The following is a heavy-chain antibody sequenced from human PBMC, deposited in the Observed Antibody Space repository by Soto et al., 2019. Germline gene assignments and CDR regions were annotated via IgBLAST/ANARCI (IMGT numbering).Heavy chain of an antibody. V-gene: IGHV5-51*01. CDR1: GYSFTSYW. Sequence: GESLKISCKGSGYSFTSYWIGWVRQMPGKGLEWMGIIYPGDSDTRYSPSFQGQITISADKSISTAYLQWSSLKASDTAMYYCAVTMIRPQEAFDIWGQGTMVTVS. D-gene: IGHD3-10*01. CDR3: AVTMIRPQEAFDI. J-gene: IGHJ3*02. CDR2: IYPGDSDT.